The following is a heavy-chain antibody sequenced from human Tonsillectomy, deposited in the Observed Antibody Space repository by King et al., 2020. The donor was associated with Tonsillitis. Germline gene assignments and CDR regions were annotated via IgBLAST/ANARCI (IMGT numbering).Heavy chain of an antibody. V-gene: IGHV1-2*02. D-gene: IGHD2-8*01. J-gene: IGHJ4*02. CDR3: VRDMYDSENNHNYFEF. Sequence: VQLVESGAEVRKPGASVTVSCKTSGYRFTAYYLQWVRQAPGQGLEWVGWINPSSGATNCAQTFQGRVTMTRDTGISTTYMELASHRSDDTAVYYCVRDMYDSENNHNYFEFRGQGTLVTVSS. CDR2: INPSSGAT. CDR1: GYRFTAYY.